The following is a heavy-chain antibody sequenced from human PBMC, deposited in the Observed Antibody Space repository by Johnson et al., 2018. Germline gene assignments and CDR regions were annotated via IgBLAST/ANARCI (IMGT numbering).Heavy chain of an antibody. Sequence: QVQLVQSGGGVVQPGRSLRLSCAASGFTFSSYAMHWVRQAPGKGLEWVAVISYDGRNKYYADSVKGRFTISRDNSKNTLYLERNSLGAEDTAVYYCAREEGIAAAGLLQHWGQGTLVTVSS. CDR1: GFTFSSYA. CDR3: AREEGIAAAGLLQH. CDR2: ISYDGRNK. V-gene: IGHV3-30*14. J-gene: IGHJ1*01. D-gene: IGHD6-13*01.